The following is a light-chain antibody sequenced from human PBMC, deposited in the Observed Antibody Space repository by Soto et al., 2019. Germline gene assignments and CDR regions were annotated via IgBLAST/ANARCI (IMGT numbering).Light chain of an antibody. CDR1: QSVSSSN. CDR2: ETS. Sequence: EIVLTQSPGTLSLSPGERAPLSCRARQSVSSSNFAWYQQKPGQAPRLLIYETSSRATGIPDRFSGSGSGTDFTLTISRLEPEDFAVYYCQQYGSSPSLTFGGGTKVDIK. CDR3: QQYGSSPSLT. J-gene: IGKJ4*01. V-gene: IGKV3-20*01.